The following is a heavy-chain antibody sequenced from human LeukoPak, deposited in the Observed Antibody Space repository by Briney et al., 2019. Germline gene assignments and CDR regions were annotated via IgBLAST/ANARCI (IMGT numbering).Heavy chain of an antibody. Sequence: SGTPSPPRTVPGGSLSRYYWGWVRQPPREGPGWIGHIYYSGSTNYNPSLKSRVTISVDTSKNQFSLKLSSVTAADTAVYYCARAEAYYYGMDVWGQGTTVTVSS. V-gene: IGHV4-59*08. J-gene: IGHJ6*02. CDR1: GGSLSRYY. D-gene: IGHD6-19*01. CDR3: ARAEAYYYGMDV. CDR2: IYYSGST.